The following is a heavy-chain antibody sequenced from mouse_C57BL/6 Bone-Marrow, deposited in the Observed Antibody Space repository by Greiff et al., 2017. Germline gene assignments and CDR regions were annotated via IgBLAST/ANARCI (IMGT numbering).Heavy chain of an antibody. CDR1: GFTFSDYG. J-gene: IGHJ4*01. Sequence: EVMLVESGGGLVKPGGSLKLSCAASGFTFSDYGMHWVRQAPENGLEWVAYISSGSSTIYYADTVKGRFTIARDNAKNTLFLQMTSLRSEDTAMYYCASSYYGMDYWGQGTSVTVSS. V-gene: IGHV5-17*01. CDR2: ISSGSSTI. CDR3: ASSYYGMDY.